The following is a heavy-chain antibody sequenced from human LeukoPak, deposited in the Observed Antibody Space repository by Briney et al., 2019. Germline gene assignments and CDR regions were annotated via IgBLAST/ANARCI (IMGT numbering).Heavy chain of an antibody. Sequence: SETLSLTCTVSGGSISSSSYYWGWIRQPPGKGLEWIGSIYYSGSTYYNPSLKSRVTISVDTSKNQFSLKLSSVTAADTAVYYCARAIRGVTHDYWGQGTLVTVSS. CDR2: IYYSGST. V-gene: IGHV4-39*07. D-gene: IGHD3-10*01. CDR1: GGSISSSSYY. J-gene: IGHJ4*02. CDR3: ARAIRGVTHDY.